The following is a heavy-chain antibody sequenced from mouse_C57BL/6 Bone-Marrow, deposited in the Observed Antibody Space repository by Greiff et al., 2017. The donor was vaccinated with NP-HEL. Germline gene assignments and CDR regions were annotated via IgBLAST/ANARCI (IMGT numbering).Heavy chain of an antibody. CDR1: GYTFTDYY. CDR3: ASWKTANY. CDR2: INPNNGGT. J-gene: IGHJ2*01. D-gene: IGHD6-1*02. V-gene: IGHV1-26*01. Sequence: EVQLQQSGPELVKPGASVKISCKASGYTFTDYYMNWVKQSHGKSLEWIGAINPNNGGTSYNQKFKGKATLTVDKSSSTAYMELRSLTSEDSAVYYCASWKTANYWGQGTTLTVSS.